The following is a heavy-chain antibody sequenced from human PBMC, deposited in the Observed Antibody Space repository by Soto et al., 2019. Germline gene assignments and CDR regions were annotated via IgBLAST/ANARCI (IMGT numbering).Heavy chain of an antibody. CDR1: EFTFIRHA. CDR3: ARRGLAPTGPYFDY. CDR2: INNNEGNK. D-gene: IGHD6-13*01. V-gene: IGHV3-64*01. Sequence: PGGSLELSCAASEFTFIRHAMHWVRQAPGKKLKYVSTINNNEGNKYYANSVKGRFTIARDNSKNTLYLQMGSLRAEDMAVYYCARRGLAPTGPYFDYWGRGTLVTVSS. J-gene: IGHJ4*02.